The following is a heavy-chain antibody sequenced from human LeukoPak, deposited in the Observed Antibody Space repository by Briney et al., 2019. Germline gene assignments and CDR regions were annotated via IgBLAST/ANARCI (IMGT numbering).Heavy chain of an antibody. CDR3: ARPNFYYYYMDV. CDR2: IYSGGST. J-gene: IGHJ6*03. CDR1: GFTVSSNY. Sequence: PGGFLRLSCAASGFTVSSNYMSWVRQAPGKGLEWVSVIYSGGSTYYADSVKGRFTISRDNSKNTLYLQMNSLRAEDTAVYYCARPNFYYYYMDVWGKGTTVTISS. V-gene: IGHV3-66*04.